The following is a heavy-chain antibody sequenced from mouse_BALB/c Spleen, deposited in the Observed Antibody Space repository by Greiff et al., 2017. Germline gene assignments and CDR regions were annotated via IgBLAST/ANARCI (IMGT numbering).Heavy chain of an antibody. Sequence: VQLKESGPELVKPGASVKISCKTSGYTFTEYTMHWVKQSHGKSLEWIGGINPNNGGTSYNQKFKGKATLTVDKSSSTAYMELRSLTSEDSAVYYCARARNYYGSSFAYWGQGTLVTVAA. J-gene: IGHJ3*01. CDR1: GYTFTEYT. D-gene: IGHD1-1*01. CDR2: INPNNGGT. CDR3: ARARNYYGSSFAY. V-gene: IGHV1-18*01.